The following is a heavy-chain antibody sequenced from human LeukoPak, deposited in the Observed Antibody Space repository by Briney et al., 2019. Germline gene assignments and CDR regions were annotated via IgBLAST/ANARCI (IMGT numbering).Heavy chain of an antibody. CDR2: INPYSGDT. J-gene: IGHJ4*02. CDR1: GYTFTGYH. Sequence: ASVKVSCKASGYTFTGYHIHWVRQAPGQGLEWMGRINPYSGDTNFAQKFQGRVTMTRDTSITTAYMDLSSLTPDDTAVYFCSRDQGSLTRSWYTGYWGQGTQVTVSS. CDR3: SRDQGSLTRSWYTGY. D-gene: IGHD6-13*01. V-gene: IGHV1-2*06.